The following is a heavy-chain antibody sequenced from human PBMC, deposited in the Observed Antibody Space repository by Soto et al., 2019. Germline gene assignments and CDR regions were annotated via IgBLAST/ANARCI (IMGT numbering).Heavy chain of an antibody. CDR2: FSGGSGAI. CDR1: GFSLGPYG. V-gene: IGHV3-23*01. CDR3: ARWNGFGDS. Sequence: QLLQSGGGLVQTGGSLRLSCAVSGFSLGPYGVTWVRQTPEKGLEWVTGFSGGSGAIFYADSVRGRFTISRDSSTAYLQMNNLRPEDTAVYFGARWNGFGDSWGQGSLVTGSS. J-gene: IGHJ4*02. D-gene: IGHD1-1*01.